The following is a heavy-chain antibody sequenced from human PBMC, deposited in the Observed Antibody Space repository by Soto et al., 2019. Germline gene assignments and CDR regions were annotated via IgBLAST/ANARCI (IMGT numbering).Heavy chain of an antibody. J-gene: IGHJ3*02. CDR2: ISAYNGKR. CDR3: ARGRIVASIHDAFEI. V-gene: IGHV1-18*01. Sequence: QGQLLPSGDEVKTPGASVRVSCRASCYPFTSYGISLVRQAPGQGLEWVAGISAYNGKRDTAQKFQDRVTMPLDTSTDTAHMHLGDLTSADTAVYYCARGRIVASIHDAFEIWCQGTKVTVSS. D-gene: IGHD5-12*01. CDR1: CYPFTSYG.